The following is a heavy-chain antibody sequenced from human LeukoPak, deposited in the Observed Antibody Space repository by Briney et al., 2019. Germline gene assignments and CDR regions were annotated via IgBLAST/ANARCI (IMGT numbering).Heavy chain of an antibody. D-gene: IGHD6-19*01. CDR1: GGSFSGYY. V-gene: IGHV4-34*01. Sequence: SETLSLTCAVYGGSFSGYYWSWIRQPPGKGLEWIGEINHSGSTNYNPSLKSRVTISVDTSKSQFSLKLSSVTAADTAVYYCAREYSSGWYRSSRPKNYFDYWGQGTLVTVSS. CDR3: AREYSSGWYRSSRPKNYFDY. CDR2: INHSGST. J-gene: IGHJ4*02.